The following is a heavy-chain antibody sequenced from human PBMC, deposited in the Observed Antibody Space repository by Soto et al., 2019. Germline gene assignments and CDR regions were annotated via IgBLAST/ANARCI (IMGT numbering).Heavy chain of an antibody. J-gene: IGHJ5*02. CDR2: LYTSGST. V-gene: IGHV4-38-2*02. CDR1: GYSISNGFY. Sequence: SETLSLTCAVSGYSISNGFYWGCIRQSPGKGLEWIASLYTSGSTYYNPSIKSRVSISVHTSKNQFSLQLSSVTGGDAAVYYCARDGYCSGGSGPLYNNWFDPWGQGTLVTVSS. CDR3: ARDGYCSGGSGPLYNNWFDP. D-gene: IGHD2-15*01.